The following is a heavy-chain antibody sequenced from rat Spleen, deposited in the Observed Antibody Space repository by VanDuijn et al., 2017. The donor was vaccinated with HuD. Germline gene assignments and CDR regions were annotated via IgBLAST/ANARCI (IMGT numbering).Heavy chain of an antibody. D-gene: IGHD1-11*01. CDR1: GFTFSDYA. V-gene: IGHV5-17*01. CDR3: ARHNYGGYPPFDY. Sequence: EVQLMESGGGLVQPGESLKLSCAASGFTFSDYAMAWVRQAPKKGLEWVATIIYDGSSTYYRDSVKGRFTISRDNAKSTLYLQMDSLRSEDTATYYCARHNYGGYPPFDYWGQGVMVTVSS. CDR2: IIYDGSST. J-gene: IGHJ2*01.